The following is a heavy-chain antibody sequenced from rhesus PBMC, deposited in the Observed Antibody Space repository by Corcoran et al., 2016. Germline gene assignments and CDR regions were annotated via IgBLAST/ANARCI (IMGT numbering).Heavy chain of an antibody. Sequence: QVQLQESGPGLVKPSEPLSLTCAVPGGSISAYYPWQWLRQPPGKGLEWIGNIYGNSASTYYNPTLKSRITISKDTSKNQFFLKLSSVTAADTAVYYCARSGGNSLGVWGRGVLVTVSS. CDR1: GGSISAYYP. J-gene: IGHJ5-2*02. D-gene: IGHD6-37*01. CDR2: IYGNSAST. V-gene: IGHV4S9*01. CDR3: ARSGGNSLGV.